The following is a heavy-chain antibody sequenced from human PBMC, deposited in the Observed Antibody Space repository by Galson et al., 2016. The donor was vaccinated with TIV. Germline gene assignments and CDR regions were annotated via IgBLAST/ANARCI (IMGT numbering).Heavy chain of an antibody. CDR2: IIPILGIA. CDR1: GGTFSSFT. CDR3: ASDHEGDSWSGSYRVGYYNFMDV. Sequence: SVKVSCKASGGTFSSFTISWVRQAPGQGLEWMGRIIPILGIANYAQKFQGRLSIIADKSTSTAYMETSSLRSEDTAVYYCASDHEGDSWSGSYRVGYYNFMDVWGKGTTVTVSS. J-gene: IGHJ6*03. D-gene: IGHD3-3*01. V-gene: IGHV1-69*02.